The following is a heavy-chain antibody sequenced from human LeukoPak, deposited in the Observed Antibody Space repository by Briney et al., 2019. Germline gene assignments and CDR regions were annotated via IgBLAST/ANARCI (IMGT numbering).Heavy chain of an antibody. V-gene: IGHV3-23*01. Sequence: GGSLRLSCAASGFSFSNYAMSWVRQASGQGLEWVSAISGSGGSTYYADSVKGRFTISRATSTNTLYVQMNSLRAEDTAVYYCAKKESRYCSSTSCLIGMDVWGQGTTVTVSS. J-gene: IGHJ6*02. CDR3: AKKESRYCSSTSCLIGMDV. D-gene: IGHD2-2*01. CDR2: ISGSGGST. CDR1: GFSFSNYA.